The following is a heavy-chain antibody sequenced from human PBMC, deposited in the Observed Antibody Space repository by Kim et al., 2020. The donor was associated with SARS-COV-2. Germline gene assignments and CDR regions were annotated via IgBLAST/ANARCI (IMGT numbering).Heavy chain of an antibody. D-gene: IGHD2-15*01. CDR1: GFSLSTSGMC. CDR2: IDWDDDK. Sequence: SGPTLVNPTQTLTLTCTFSGFSLSTSGMCVSWIRQPPGKALEWLARIDWDDDKYYSTSLKTRLTISKDTSKNQVVLTMTNMDPVDTATYYCARIRMVAATGGTYYFDYWGQGTLVTVSS. J-gene: IGHJ4*02. V-gene: IGHV2-70*11. CDR3: ARIRMVAATGGTYYFDY.